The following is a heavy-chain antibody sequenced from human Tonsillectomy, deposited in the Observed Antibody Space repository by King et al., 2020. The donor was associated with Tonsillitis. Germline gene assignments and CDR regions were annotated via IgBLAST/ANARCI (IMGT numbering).Heavy chain of an antibody. CDR3: ARTVHYYGSGSFDY. CDR1: VFSLSTRGVG. Sequence: ITLKESGPTLVKPTQTLTLTCTFSVFSLSTRGVGVGCIRQPPGEALEGLALIYWVDDKLYSPSLNNRLSITKDTSKNQSVLTMTNMDPVDTATYYCARTVHYYGSGSFDYWGQGTLVTVSS. D-gene: IGHD3-10*01. CDR2: IYWVDDK. J-gene: IGHJ4*02. V-gene: IGHV2-5*02.